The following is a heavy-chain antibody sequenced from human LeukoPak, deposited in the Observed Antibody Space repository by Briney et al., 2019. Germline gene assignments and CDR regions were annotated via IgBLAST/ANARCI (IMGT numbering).Heavy chain of an antibody. Sequence: GGSLRLSCAASGFTFSTYTMHWVRQAPGKGLEYVSSISGNGGSREYANSVKGRFTISRDNSRNTLYLEMGSLRAEDMAVYYCARDAGYVRFDFWGQGTLATVSS. V-gene: IGHV3-64*01. CDR3: ARDAGYVRFDF. CDR2: ISGNGGSR. J-gene: IGHJ4*02. CDR1: GFTFSTYT. D-gene: IGHD5-18*01.